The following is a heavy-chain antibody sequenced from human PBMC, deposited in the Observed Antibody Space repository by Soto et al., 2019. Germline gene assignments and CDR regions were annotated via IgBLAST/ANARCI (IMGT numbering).Heavy chain of an antibody. J-gene: IGHJ5*02. CDR3: ANSAMVRGGGWFDP. V-gene: IGHV3-23*01. CDR1: GITFSSSA. D-gene: IGHD3-10*01. Sequence: EVQLLESGGGLVQPGGSLRLSCAASGITFSSSAMSWVRQAPGKGLEWVSDISGSGGNTYYADSVKGRFTISRDNSQNTLYLQMNSLRSEDTAVYYCANSAMVRGGGWFDPWGQGTLVNVSS. CDR2: ISGSGGNT.